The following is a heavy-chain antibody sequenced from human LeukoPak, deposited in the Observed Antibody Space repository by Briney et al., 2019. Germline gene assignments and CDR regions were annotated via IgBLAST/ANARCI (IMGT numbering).Heavy chain of an antibody. D-gene: IGHD6-19*01. CDR3: ARIAVAVRYYYYMDV. CDR1: GYSISSGYY. Sequence: ASETLSLTCTVSGYSISSGYYWGWIRQPPGKGLEWIGSIYHSGSTYYNPSLKSRVTISVDTSKNQFSLKLSSVTAADTAVYYCARIAVAVRYYYYMDVWGKGTTVTVSS. V-gene: IGHV4-38-2*02. CDR2: IYHSGST. J-gene: IGHJ6*03.